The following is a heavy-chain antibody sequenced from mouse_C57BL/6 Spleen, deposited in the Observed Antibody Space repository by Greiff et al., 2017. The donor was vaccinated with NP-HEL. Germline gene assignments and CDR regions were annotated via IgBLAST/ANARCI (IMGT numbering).Heavy chain of an antibody. CDR1: GYTFTDYE. J-gene: IGHJ3*01. V-gene: IGHV1-15*01. D-gene: IGHD1-1*01. CDR3: TRREFFTTASQGCAY. CDR2: IDPETGGT. Sequence: QVQLQQSGAELVRPGASVTLSCKASGYTFTDYEMHWVKQTPVHGLEWIGAIDPETGGTAYNQKFKGKAILTADKSSSTAYMELRSLTSEDSAVYYCTRREFFTTASQGCAYWGQGTLVTVSA.